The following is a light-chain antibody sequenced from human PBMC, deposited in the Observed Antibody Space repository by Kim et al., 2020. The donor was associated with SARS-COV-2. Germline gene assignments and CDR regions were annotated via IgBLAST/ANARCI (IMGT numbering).Light chain of an antibody. CDR1: SSNIGSNT. V-gene: IGLV1-44*01. Sequence: RVTVSWSGSSSNIGSNTVKWYQQLPGTAPKLLMYSDKQRPSGVPDRFSGSKSGTSAFLAISGLQSEDEADYYCAAWDDSLNGQVVFGGGTQLTVL. J-gene: IGLJ2*01. CDR3: AAWDDSLNGQVV. CDR2: SDK.